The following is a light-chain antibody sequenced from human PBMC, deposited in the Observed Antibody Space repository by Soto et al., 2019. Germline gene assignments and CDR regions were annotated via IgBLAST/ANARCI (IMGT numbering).Light chain of an antibody. CDR2: DAS. Sequence: EVALTQSPGTLSLSPGARATLSRRASQNIANNYLTWYQQKPGQAPRVLIYDASTRATGIPDRFSGSGSGTDFTLTISRLEPEDSAVYYCQQYGSSPWTFGQGTKVDIK. CDR3: QQYGSSPWT. V-gene: IGKV3-20*01. CDR1: QNIANNY. J-gene: IGKJ1*01.